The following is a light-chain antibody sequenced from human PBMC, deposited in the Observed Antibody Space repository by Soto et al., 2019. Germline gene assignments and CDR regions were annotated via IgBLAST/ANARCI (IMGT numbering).Light chain of an antibody. CDR2: DTS. CDR1: TGAVTNGHY. CDR3: LLSFGGARRV. Sequence: QAVVTQEPSLTVSPGRTVTLTCASSTGAVTNGHYPYWFQQKPGQAPRTLIYDTSNKHSWTPARFSGSLLGGKPVLTLSGAQPEDEADYFCLLSFGGARRVFGGGTKVTVL. V-gene: IGLV7-46*01. J-gene: IGLJ2*01.